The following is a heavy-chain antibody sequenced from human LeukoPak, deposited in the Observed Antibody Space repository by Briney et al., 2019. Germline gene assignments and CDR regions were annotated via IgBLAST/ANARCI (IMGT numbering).Heavy chain of an antibody. CDR3: ASRTCYYDSSLNY. J-gene: IGHJ4*02. V-gene: IGHV4-34*01. CDR1: GGSFSGYY. D-gene: IGHD3-22*01. CDR2: INHSGST. Sequence: PSETLSLTCAVYGGSFSGYYWSWIRQPPGKGLEWIGEINHSGSTNYNPSLKSRVTISVDTSKNQFSLKLSSVTAADTAVYYCASRTCYYDSSLNYWGQGTLVTVSS.